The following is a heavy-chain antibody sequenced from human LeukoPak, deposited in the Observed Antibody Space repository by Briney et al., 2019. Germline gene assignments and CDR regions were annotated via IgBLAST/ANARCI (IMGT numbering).Heavy chain of an antibody. CDR3: ARDTLMATDY. Sequence: GGSLRLSCAASGFTFSSYSMNWVRQAPGKGLEWVSSISSSSSYIYYADSVKGRFSISRDDAKNSLYLQMNSLRAEDTAVYYCARDTLMATDYWGQGTLVTVSS. CDR2: ISSSSSYI. V-gene: IGHV3-21*01. D-gene: IGHD3-10*01. J-gene: IGHJ4*02. CDR1: GFTFSSYS.